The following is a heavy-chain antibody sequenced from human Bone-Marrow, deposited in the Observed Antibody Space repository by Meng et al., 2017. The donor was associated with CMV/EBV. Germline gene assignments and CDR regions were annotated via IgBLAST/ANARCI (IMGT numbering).Heavy chain of an antibody. Sequence: GESLKISCAASGFTFSSYGMHWVRQAPGKGLEWVAFIRYDGSNKYYADSVKGRFTISRDNSKNTLYLQMNSLRAEDTAVYYCAKERITGTTDYYGMDVWGEATTATFSS. V-gene: IGHV3-30*02. CDR1: GFTFSSYG. CDR3: AKERITGTTDYYGMDV. J-gene: IGHJ6*04. CDR2: IRYDGSNK. D-gene: IGHD1-7*01.